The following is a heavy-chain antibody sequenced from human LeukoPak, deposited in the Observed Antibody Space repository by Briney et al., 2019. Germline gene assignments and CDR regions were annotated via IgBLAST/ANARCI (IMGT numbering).Heavy chain of an antibody. CDR2: INPNSGGT. J-gene: IGHJ5*02. V-gene: IGHV1-2*02. CDR1: GYTFTGYY. Sequence: ASVKVSCKASGYTFTGYYMHWVRQAPGQGLEWMGWINPNSGGTNYAQKFQGRVTMTRDTSISTAYMELSRLRSDDTAVYYCARPSIAARYGPNNWFDPWGQGTLGTVSS. CDR3: ARPSIAARYGPNNWFDP. D-gene: IGHD6-6*01.